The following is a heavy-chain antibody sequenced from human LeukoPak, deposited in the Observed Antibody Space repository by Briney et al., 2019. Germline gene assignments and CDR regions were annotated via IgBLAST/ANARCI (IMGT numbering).Heavy chain of an antibody. CDR2: ISSGTSYM. V-gene: IGHV3-21*01. J-gene: IGHJ4*02. D-gene: IGHD3-10*01. CDR1: AFTFSTYS. CDR3: ARERGGDFDY. Sequence: GGSLRLSCAASAFTFSTYSMNWVRQAPGPGLEGVSSISSGTSYMYYAEAVRGRFTISRDNAKSSLHLQMNSLGDEDSAVYSWARERGGDFDYWGQGTLVTVSS.